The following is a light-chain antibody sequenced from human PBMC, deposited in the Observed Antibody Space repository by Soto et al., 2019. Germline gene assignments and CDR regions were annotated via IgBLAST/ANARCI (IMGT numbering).Light chain of an antibody. CDR2: VAS. CDR1: QSVSSN. V-gene: IGKV3-15*01. Sequence: EIVLTQSPGTLSLSPGERAILSYRASQSVSSNYFAWYQQKPGQAPRLLIYVASTRATGIPARFSGSGSGTEFPLTISSLQSEDFAVYYCQQYNSWPLTFGGGTKVDI. CDR3: QQYNSWPLT. J-gene: IGKJ4*01.